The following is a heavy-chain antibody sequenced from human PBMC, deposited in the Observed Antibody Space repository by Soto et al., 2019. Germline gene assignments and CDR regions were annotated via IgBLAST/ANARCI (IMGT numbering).Heavy chain of an antibody. CDR2: ISHDGSNN. V-gene: IGHV3-30*18. Sequence: GGSMRLCCAVGGVTISRYGMHWVRKAKGKGLEWVGFISHDGSNNYYADPVQGRFTISRDNSKHTLYLQMNSLRAEDTAVYYCAKDRERSTGRYPLFYYYYGMDVWAQGPTLSVSS. CDR3: AKDRERSTGRYPLFYYYYGMDV. D-gene: IGHD6-19*01. CDR1: GVTISRYG. J-gene: IGHJ6*02.